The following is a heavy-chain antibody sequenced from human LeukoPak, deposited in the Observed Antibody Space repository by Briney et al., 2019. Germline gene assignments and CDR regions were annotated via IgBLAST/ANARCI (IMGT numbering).Heavy chain of an antibody. J-gene: IGHJ5*02. Sequence: SETLSLTCSVSGASINSYYWNWIRQPPGKGLEWIGNTYKSGSTNYNPSLKSRVTISLDTSKNQFSLKMSSVTAADTAVYYCAKDWELGSWSQGTLVTISS. D-gene: IGHD1-26*01. CDR1: GASINSYY. CDR2: TYKSGST. CDR3: AKDWELGS. V-gene: IGHV4-59*01.